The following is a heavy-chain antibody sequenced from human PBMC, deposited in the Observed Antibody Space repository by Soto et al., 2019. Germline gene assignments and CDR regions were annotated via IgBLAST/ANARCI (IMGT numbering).Heavy chain of an antibody. D-gene: IGHD3-3*01. Sequence: SETLSLTCSVSGDSVTSDTYYWGWIRQPPGRGLEWIGYFFYSENTYYNPSLKSRVTISVDSSKNHFSLNLNSVTAADSAIYYCVRGRGYSTGYFDYWGQGSQVTVS. V-gene: IGHV4-39*02. CDR2: FFYSENT. CDR1: GDSVTSDTYY. J-gene: IGHJ4*02. CDR3: VRGRGYSTGYFDY.